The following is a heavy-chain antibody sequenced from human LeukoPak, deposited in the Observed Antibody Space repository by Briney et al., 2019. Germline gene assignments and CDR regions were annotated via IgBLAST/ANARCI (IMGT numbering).Heavy chain of an antibody. D-gene: IGHD6-13*01. CDR3: ARDALIAAAGTLSSPPLDY. CDR2: INPNSGGT. J-gene: IGHJ4*02. V-gene: IGHV1-2*02. Sequence: ASVKVSCKASGYTFTGYYMHWVRQAPGQGLEWMGWINPNSGGTNYAQKFQGRVTMTRDTSISTAYMELSRLRSDDTAVYYCARDALIAAAGTLSSPPLDYWGQGTLVTVSS. CDR1: GYTFTGYY.